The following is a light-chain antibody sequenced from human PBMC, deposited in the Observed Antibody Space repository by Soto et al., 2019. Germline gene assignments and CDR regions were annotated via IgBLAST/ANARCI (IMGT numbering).Light chain of an antibody. CDR2: DVS. CDR1: SSDVGGYNY. CDR3: CSYAGSYTYI. J-gene: IGLJ1*01. V-gene: IGLV2-11*01. Sequence: QSALTQPRSVSGSPGQSVTISCTGTSSDVGGYNYVSWYQQHPGKAPKLMIYDVSKRPSGVPDRFSGSKSGNTASLTISGLQAEDAADYYFCSYAGSYTYIFATGTKLTVL.